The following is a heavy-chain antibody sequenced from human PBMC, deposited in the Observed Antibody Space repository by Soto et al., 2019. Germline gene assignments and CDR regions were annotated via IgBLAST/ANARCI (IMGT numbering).Heavy chain of an antibody. CDR1: GFTFSSYW. J-gene: IGHJ6*02. V-gene: IGHV3-7*01. D-gene: IGHD5-12*01. CDR3: ARVPRWGGYSGYYYYYYGMDV. Sequence: GGSLRLSCAASGFTFSSYWMSWVRQAPGKGLEWVANIKQDGSEKYYVDSVKGRFTISRDNAKNSLYLQMNSLRAEDTAVYYCARVPRWGGYSGYYYYYYGMDVWGQGTTVTVFS. CDR2: IKQDGSEK.